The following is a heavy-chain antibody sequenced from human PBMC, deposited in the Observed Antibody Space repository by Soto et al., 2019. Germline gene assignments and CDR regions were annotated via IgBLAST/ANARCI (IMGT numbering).Heavy chain of an antibody. CDR2: INHSGST. CDR3: ARRTPRGAATPYYYYYGMGV. D-gene: IGHD2-15*01. V-gene: IGHV4-34*01. J-gene: IGHJ6*02. Sequence: SETLSLTCAVYGGSFSGYYWSWIRQPPGKGLEWIGEINHSGSTNYNPSLKSRVTISVDTSKNQFSLKLSSVTAADTAVYYCARRTPRGAATPYYYYYGMGVWGQGTTVTVSS. CDR1: GGSFSGYY.